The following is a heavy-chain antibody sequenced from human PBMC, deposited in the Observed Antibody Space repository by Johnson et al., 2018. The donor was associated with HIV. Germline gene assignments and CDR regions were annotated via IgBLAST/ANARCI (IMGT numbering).Heavy chain of an antibody. CDR1: GFTFSNAW. Sequence: EVHLVESGGGLVKPGGSLRLSCAASGFTFSNAWMSWVRQAPGKGLEWVSIIYSGGGGGSTYYADSVKGRFTISRDYSKTTMYLQMNSLRDEDTAVYFCAKETRDSRSAFDIWCQGTMVTVFS. CDR2: IYSGGGGGST. D-gene: IGHD3-22*01. J-gene: IGHJ3*02. CDR3: AKETRDSRSAFDI. V-gene: IGHV3-66*02.